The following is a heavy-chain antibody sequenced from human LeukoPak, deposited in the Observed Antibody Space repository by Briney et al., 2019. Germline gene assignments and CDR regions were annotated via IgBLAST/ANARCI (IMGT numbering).Heavy chain of an antibody. Sequence: GSLRLSCAASGFTFSNYNMNWVRQAPGKGLECVSAINRGVGSTYYADSVKGRFTISRDNSKNTLYLQMNNLRVDDTAVYYCAKKGQADDGGKPDWGQGTLVIVSS. CDR1: GFTFSNYN. CDR2: INRGVGST. V-gene: IGHV3-23*01. CDR3: AKKGQADDGGKPD. J-gene: IGHJ4*02.